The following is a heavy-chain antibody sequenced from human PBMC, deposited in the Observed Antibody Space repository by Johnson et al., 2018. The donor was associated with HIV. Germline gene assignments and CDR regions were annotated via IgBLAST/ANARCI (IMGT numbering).Heavy chain of an antibody. CDR3: ARGLRSGLIIGGAFDI. J-gene: IGHJ3*02. CDR1: GFTFGNYA. V-gene: IGHV3-30*14. D-gene: IGHD3-10*01. CDR2: ISYDGSHE. Sequence: QVQLVESGGGLVQPGGSLRLSCVASGFTFGNYAMDWVRQAPGKGPEWVAVISYDGSHEYYADSVKGRFTISRDNSKNTLYLQMTSLRAEDTAVYYCARGLRSGLIIGGAFDIWGQGTMVTVSS.